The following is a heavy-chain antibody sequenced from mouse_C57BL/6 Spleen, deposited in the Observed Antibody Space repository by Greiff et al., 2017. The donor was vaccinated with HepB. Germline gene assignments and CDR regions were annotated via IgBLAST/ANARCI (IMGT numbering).Heavy chain of an antibody. CDR3: ARLDYSNYEYYAMDY. Sequence: VQRVESGPELVKPGASVKISCKASGYTFTDYYINWVKQRPGQGLEWIGWIYPGSGNTKYNEKFKGKATLTVDTSSSTAYMQLSSLTSEDSSVYFCARLDYSNYEYYAMDYWGQGTSVTVSS. CDR2: IYPGSGNT. CDR1: GYTFTDYY. J-gene: IGHJ4*01. V-gene: IGHV1-84*01. D-gene: IGHD2-5*01.